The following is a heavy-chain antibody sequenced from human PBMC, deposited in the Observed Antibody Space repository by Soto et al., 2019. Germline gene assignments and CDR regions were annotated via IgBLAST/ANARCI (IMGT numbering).Heavy chain of an antibody. V-gene: IGHV3-30-3*01. CDR1: GFTFSSYA. Sequence: GGSLRLSCAASGFTFSSYAMHWVRQAPGKGLEWVAVISYDGSNKYYADSVKGRFTISRDNSKNTLYLQMNSLRAEDTAVYYCARDTGGSYGEPPRDGYFDYWGQGTLVTVSS. CDR3: ARDTGGSYGEPPRDGYFDY. J-gene: IGHJ4*02. CDR2: ISYDGSNK. D-gene: IGHD4-17*01.